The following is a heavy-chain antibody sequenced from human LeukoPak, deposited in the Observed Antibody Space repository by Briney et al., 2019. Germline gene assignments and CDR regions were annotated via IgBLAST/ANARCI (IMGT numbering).Heavy chain of an antibody. Sequence: ASVKVSCKASGYTFTSYDINRVRQATGQGLEWMGWMNPNSGNTGYAQKFQGRVAMTRNTSISTAYMELSSLRSEDTAVYYCARAGYCSGGSCSSDWFDPWGQGTPVTVSS. V-gene: IGHV1-8*01. J-gene: IGHJ5*02. CDR2: MNPNSGNT. D-gene: IGHD2-15*01. CDR3: ARAGYCSGGSCSSDWFDP. CDR1: GYTFTSYD.